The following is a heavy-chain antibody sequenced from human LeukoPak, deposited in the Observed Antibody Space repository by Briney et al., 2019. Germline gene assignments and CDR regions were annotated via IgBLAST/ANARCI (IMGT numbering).Heavy chain of an antibody. CDR2: IYYSGST. CDR3: ARDYYDSSGSAFYI. V-gene: IGHV4-30-4*01. Sequence: PSQTLSLTCTVSGGSISSGDYYWSWIRQPPGKGLEWIGDIYYSGSTYYNPSPNTRVTKSVDTSKNQFSLKLSSVTAADTAVYYCARDYYDSSGSAFYIWGQGTMVTVSS. CDR1: GGSISSGDYY. D-gene: IGHD3-22*01. J-gene: IGHJ3*02.